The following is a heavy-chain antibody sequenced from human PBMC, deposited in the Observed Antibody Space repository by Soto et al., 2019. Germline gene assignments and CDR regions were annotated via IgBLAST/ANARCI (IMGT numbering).Heavy chain of an antibody. V-gene: IGHV4-59*01. CDR1: GGSISSYY. J-gene: IGHJ6*02. D-gene: IGHD5-18*01. Sequence: SETLSLTCTVSGGSISSYYWSWIRQPPGKGLEWIGYIYYSGSTNYNPSLKSRVTISVDTSKNQFSLKLSSVTAADTAVYYCARVDTAMVFPYYYYGMDVWGQGTTVTVSS. CDR3: ARVDTAMVFPYYYYGMDV. CDR2: IYYSGST.